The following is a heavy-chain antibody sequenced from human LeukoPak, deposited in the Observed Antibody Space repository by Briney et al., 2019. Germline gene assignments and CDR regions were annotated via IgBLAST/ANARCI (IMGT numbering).Heavy chain of an antibody. Sequence: LSLTCTVSGGSISSGGYYWSWVRQAPGKGLEWVSAISGSGGSTYYADSVKGRFTISRDNAKNSLYLQMNSLRAEDTAVYYCARTLVSELYCSSTSCPNWFDPWGQGTLVTVSS. J-gene: IGHJ5*02. D-gene: IGHD2-2*01. CDR3: ARTLVSELYCSSTSCPNWFDP. V-gene: IGHV3-23*01. CDR1: GGSISSGGYY. CDR2: ISGSGGST.